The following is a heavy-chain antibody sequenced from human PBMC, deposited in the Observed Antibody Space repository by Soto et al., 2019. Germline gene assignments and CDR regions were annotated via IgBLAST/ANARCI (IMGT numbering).Heavy chain of an antibody. V-gene: IGHV3-23*01. Sequence: EVKLLESGGGLIPPGASARLSCVTSGFIFDSYAMSWVRQSPGRGLEWVAAISGSGHAPYYTRSVQGRFLISRDKSKKTVLLQMNNLRAEDTAVYYCAKGRYFDSSGGCANYWGLGTLVTVSS. CDR1: GFIFDSYA. CDR3: AKGRYFDSSGGCANY. CDR2: ISGSGHAP. J-gene: IGHJ4*02. D-gene: IGHD3-22*01.